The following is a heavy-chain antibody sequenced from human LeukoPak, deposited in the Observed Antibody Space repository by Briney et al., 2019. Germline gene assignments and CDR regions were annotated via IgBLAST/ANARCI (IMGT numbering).Heavy chain of an antibody. CDR2: MNPNSGNT. J-gene: IGHJ5*02. D-gene: IGHD6-13*01. Sequence: ASVKVSCKASGYTFTSYDINWVRQATGQGLEWMGWMNPNSGNTGYAQKFQGRVTMTRNTSISTAYMELSSLRSEDTAVYYCARGSPIAAAGYNWFDPWGQGTLVTVSS. CDR3: ARGSPIAAAGYNWFDP. CDR1: GYTFTSYD. V-gene: IGHV1-8*01.